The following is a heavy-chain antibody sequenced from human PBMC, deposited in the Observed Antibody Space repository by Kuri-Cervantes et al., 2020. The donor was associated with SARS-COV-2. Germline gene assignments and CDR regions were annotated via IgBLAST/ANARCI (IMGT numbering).Heavy chain of an antibody. CDR3: ARQSRGATATVTTDYYYYGMDV. CDR1: GYSFTSYW. CDR2: IYPGDSDT. V-gene: IGHV5-51*01. Sequence: GGSLRLSCKGSGYSFTSYWIRWVRQMPGKGLEWMGIIYPGDSDTRYSPSFQGQVTISADKSISTAYLQWSSLKASDTAMYYCARQSRGATATVTTDYYYYGMDVWGQGTTVTVSS. D-gene: IGHD4-17*01. J-gene: IGHJ6*02.